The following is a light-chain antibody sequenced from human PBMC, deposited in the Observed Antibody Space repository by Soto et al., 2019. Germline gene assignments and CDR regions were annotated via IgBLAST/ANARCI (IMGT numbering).Light chain of an antibody. CDR2: GAS. CDR1: QGISSY. Sequence: AIRMTQSPSSFSASTGDRVTITCRASQGISSYLAWYQQKPGKAPKLLIYGASSLQSGVPSRFSGSGSGTEFTLTISSLQPDDFATYFCQHHNSYSQTFGQGTKV. J-gene: IGKJ1*01. V-gene: IGKV1-8*01. CDR3: QHHNSYSQT.